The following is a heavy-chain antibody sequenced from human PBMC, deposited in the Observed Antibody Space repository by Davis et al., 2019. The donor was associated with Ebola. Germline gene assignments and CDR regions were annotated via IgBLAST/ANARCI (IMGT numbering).Heavy chain of an antibody. Sequence: GESLKISCAASGFTFSSYSMNWVRQAPGKGLEWVSSISSSGSYIYYADSVKGRFTISRDNAKNSLYLQMNSLRVEDTAVYYCARDLYLGSWNYYVMDVWGQGTTVTVSS. CDR3: ARDLYLGSWNYYVMDV. V-gene: IGHV3-21*01. D-gene: IGHD2-2*02. CDR1: GFTFSSYS. CDR2: ISSSGSYI. J-gene: IGHJ6*02.